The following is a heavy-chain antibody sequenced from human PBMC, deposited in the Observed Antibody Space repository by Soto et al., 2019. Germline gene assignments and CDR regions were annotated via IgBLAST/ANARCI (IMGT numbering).Heavy chain of an antibody. V-gene: IGHV3-23*01. Sequence: EVPLLESGGGLVQPGGSLRLSCAASGFTFSSYAMSWVRQAPGKGLGWVSAVSGSGVSTYYADSVKGRFTISRDNSKNTLYLQMNSPRAEDTAVYYCAKGRSSSWFPTANWFDPWGQGTLVTVSS. J-gene: IGHJ5*02. D-gene: IGHD6-13*01. CDR3: AKGRSSSWFPTANWFDP. CDR2: VSGSGVST. CDR1: GFTFSSYA.